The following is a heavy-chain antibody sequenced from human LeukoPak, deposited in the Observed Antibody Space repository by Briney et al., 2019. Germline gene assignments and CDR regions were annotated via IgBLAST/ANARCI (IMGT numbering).Heavy chain of an antibody. CDR2: ISSSRSYI. V-gene: IGHV3-21*01. CDR1: GFTFSSYS. Sequence: GGSLRLSCAASGFTFSSYSMNWVRQAPGKGLEWVSSISSSRSYIYYADSVKGRFTISRDNAKNSLYLQMNSLRAEDTAVYYCASYNFWSGYRVDYWGQGTLVTVSS. CDR3: ASYNFWSGYRVDY. D-gene: IGHD3-3*01. J-gene: IGHJ4*02.